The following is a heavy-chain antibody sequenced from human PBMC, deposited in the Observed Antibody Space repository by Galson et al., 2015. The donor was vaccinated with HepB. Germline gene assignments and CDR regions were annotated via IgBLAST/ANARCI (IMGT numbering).Heavy chain of an antibody. J-gene: IGHJ4*02. D-gene: IGHD2-15*01. CDR3: ARGKDIVVVVAATYDY. CDR2: ISSSSSYI. Sequence: SLRLSCAASGFTFSSYSMNWVRQAPGKGLEWVSSISSSSSYIYYADSVKGRFTISRDNAKNSLYLQMNSLRAEDTAVYYCARGKDIVVVVAATYDYWGQGTLVTVSS. V-gene: IGHV3-21*01. CDR1: GFTFSSYS.